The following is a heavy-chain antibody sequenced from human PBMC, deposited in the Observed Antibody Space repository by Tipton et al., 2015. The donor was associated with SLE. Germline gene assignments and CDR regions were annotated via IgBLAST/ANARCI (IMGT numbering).Heavy chain of an antibody. J-gene: IGHJ5*02. CDR2: IYTSGYT. CDR1: GDSISSGSYY. V-gene: IGHV4-61*02. Sequence: TLSLTCTVSGDSISSGSYYWNWIRQPAGKGLEWIGRIYTSGYTNYSPSLKSRVTISLDTSKNQFSLKLSSVAAADTAVYYCARHFKVGWLQSDLVLGWFDPWGQGTLVTVSS. D-gene: IGHD5-24*01. CDR3: ARHFKVGWLQSDLVLGWFDP.